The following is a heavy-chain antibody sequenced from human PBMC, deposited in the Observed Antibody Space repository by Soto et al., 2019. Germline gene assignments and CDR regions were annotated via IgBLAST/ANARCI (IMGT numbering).Heavy chain of an antibody. CDR1: GYTFRNYD. CDR3: ARESTGPAQYLDS. D-gene: IGHD1-1*01. CDR2: MKPKSGNT. V-gene: IGHV1-8*01. J-gene: IGHJ4*02. Sequence: QVQLVQSGTEVREPGASVRVSCKASGYTFRNYDINWVRQAPGQGLEWMGWMKPKSGNTGSALKFQGQITITRGNPIDTAYMELSSLPSEDTAFYFCARESTGPAQYLDSWGQGTLVTVYS.